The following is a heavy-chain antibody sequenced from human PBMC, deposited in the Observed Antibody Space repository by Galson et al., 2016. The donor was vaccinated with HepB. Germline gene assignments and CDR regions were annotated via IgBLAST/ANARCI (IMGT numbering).Heavy chain of an antibody. CDR1: GFTFSGYW. CDR3: ASAPAATESDY. D-gene: IGHD6-25*01. Sequence: SLRLSCAASGFTFSGYWMTWVRQAPGKGLEWVANIKQDGSEKKYVDSVKGRFTTSRDNAKNLVYLQMNSLRAEDTAMYYCASAPAATESDYWGQGTLGTVSP. CDR2: IKQDGSEK. V-gene: IGHV3-7*01. J-gene: IGHJ4*02.